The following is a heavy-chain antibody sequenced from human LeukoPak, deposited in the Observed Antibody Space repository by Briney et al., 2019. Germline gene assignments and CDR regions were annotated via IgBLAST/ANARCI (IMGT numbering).Heavy chain of an antibody. CDR2: IYTSGST. CDR3: ARYPKWQQLVLFAFDI. D-gene: IGHD6-13*01. Sequence: SETLSLTCTVSGGSISSYYWSWIRQPAGKGLEWIGRIYTSGSTNYNPSLKSRVTMSVDTSKNQFSLKLSSVTAADTAVYYCARYPKWQQLVLFAFDIWGQGTMVTVSS. J-gene: IGHJ3*02. CDR1: GGSISSYY. V-gene: IGHV4-4*07.